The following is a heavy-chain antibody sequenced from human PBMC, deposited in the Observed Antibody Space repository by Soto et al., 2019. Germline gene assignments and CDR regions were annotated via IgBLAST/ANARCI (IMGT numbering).Heavy chain of an antibody. CDR2: IYYSGST. CDR3: ARESTTIGFDP. CDR1: GGSISSYY. V-gene: IGHV4-59*01. D-gene: IGHD3-22*01. J-gene: IGHJ5*02. Sequence: QVQLQESGPGLVKPSETLSLTCTVSGGSISSYYWSWIRQPPGKGLEWIGYIYYSGSTNYNPSLKSRVTSSVDTSKNQFSLKLSSVTAADTAVYYCARESTTIGFDPWGQGTLVTVSS.